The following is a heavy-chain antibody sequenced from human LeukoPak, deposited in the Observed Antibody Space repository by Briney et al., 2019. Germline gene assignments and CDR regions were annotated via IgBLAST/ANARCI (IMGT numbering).Heavy chain of an antibody. Sequence: ASVKVSCKASGYTFTSYGISWVRQAPGQGLEWMGWISAYNGNTNYAQKLQGRVTMTTDTSTSTAYMELRSLRSDDTAVYYCARVPSVAGTSYYYYMDVWGKGTTVTVSS. CDR3: ARVPSVAGTSYYYYMDV. CDR1: GYTFTSYG. J-gene: IGHJ6*03. D-gene: IGHD6-19*01. V-gene: IGHV1-18*01. CDR2: ISAYNGNT.